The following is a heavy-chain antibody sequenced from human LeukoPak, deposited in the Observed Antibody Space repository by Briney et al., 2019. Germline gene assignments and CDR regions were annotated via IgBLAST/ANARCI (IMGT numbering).Heavy chain of an antibody. CDR3: ARQKLETAMVRLGYFDY. CDR2: IYTSGST. CDR1: GGSISSYY. D-gene: IGHD5-18*01. J-gene: IGHJ4*02. V-gene: IGHV4-4*09. Sequence: SETLSLTCTVSGGSISSYYWSWIRQPPGKGLEWIGYIYTSGSTNYNPSLKSRVTISVDTSKNQFSLKLSSVTAADTDVYYCARQKLETAMVRLGYFDYWGQGTLVTVSS.